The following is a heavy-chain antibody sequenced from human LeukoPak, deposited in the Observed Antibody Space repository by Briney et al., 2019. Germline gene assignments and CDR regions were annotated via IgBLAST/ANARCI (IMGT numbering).Heavy chain of an antibody. D-gene: IGHD6-19*01. CDR3: AKDRQAVAGTEYFQH. CDR1: GFTFSSYG. J-gene: IGHJ1*01. V-gene: IGHV3-30*02. CDR2: IRYDGSNK. Sequence: GSLRLSCAASGFTFSSYGMHWVRQAPGKGLEWVAFIRYDGSNKYYADSVKGRFTISRDNSKNTLYLQMNSLRAEDTAVYYCAKDRQAVAGTEYFQHWGQGTLVTVSS.